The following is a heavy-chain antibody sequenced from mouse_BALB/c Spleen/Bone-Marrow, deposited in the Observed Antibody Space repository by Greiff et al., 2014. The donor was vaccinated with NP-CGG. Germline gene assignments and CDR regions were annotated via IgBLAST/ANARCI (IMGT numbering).Heavy chain of an antibody. CDR1: GFNIKDTY. J-gene: IGHJ3*01. Sequence: EVQLQQSGAELGKPGASVKLSCTASGFNIKDTYMHWVKQRPEQGLEWIGRIDPANGNTKYDPKFQGKATITADTSSNTAYLQLSSLTSEDTAVYYCARRGDGYYAWFAYWGQGTLVTVSA. CDR2: IDPANGNT. D-gene: IGHD2-3*01. CDR3: ARRGDGYYAWFAY. V-gene: IGHV14-3*02.